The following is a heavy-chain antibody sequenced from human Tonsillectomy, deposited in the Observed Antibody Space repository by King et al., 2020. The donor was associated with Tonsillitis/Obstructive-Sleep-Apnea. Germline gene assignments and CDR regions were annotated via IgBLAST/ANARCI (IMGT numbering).Heavy chain of an antibody. CDR3: AKVDHSAFWSSYFDS. J-gene: IGHJ4*02. Sequence: VQLVESGGDLVQPGVSLRLSCATSGFTFSSYAMGWVRQAPGKGLEWVSGISHSGGSRYYADSVKGRFTISRDNSKNTLYPQMNSLRAEDTALYYCAKVDHSAFWSSYFDSWGQGTLVTVSS. CDR1: GFTFSSYA. CDR2: ISHSGGSR. D-gene: IGHD3-3*01. V-gene: IGHV3-23*04.